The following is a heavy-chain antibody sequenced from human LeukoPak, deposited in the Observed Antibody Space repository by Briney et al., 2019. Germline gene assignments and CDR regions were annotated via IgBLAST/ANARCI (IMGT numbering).Heavy chain of an antibody. CDR1: GFTFSSYD. J-gene: IGHJ6*02. CDR3: ARDISHHIGQWYYGMDV. Sequence: GGSLRLSCAASGFTFSSYDMHWVRQATGKGLEWVSAIGTAGDTYYPGSVKGRFTISRENAKNSLYLQMNSLRAGDTAVYYCARDISHHIGQWYYGMDVWGQGTTVTVSS. D-gene: IGHD6-19*01. V-gene: IGHV3-13*01. CDR2: IGTAGDT.